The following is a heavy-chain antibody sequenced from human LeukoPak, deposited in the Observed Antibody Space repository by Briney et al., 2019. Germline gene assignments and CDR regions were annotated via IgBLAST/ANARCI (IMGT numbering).Heavy chain of an antibody. Sequence: SETLSLTCTVSGGSISSGDYYWSWIRQPPGKGLEWIGYIYYSGSTYYNPSLKSRVTISVDTSKNQFSLKLSSVTAADTAVYYCARQGVGASYYFDYWGQGTLVTVSS. D-gene: IGHD1-26*01. J-gene: IGHJ4*02. CDR2: IYYSGST. V-gene: IGHV4-30-4*08. CDR1: GGSISSGDYY. CDR3: ARQGVGASYYFDY.